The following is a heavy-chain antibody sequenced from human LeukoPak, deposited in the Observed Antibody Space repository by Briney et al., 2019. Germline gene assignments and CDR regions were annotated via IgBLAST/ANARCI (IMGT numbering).Heavy chain of an antibody. J-gene: IGHJ6*03. CDR3: ARDFSSSSTVYYYYYMDV. V-gene: IGHV4-39*07. D-gene: IGHD6-6*01. CDR2: ISYSGTT. Sequence: GSLRLSCAASGFTFSNYAMRWVRQAPGKGLEWIGSISYSGTTYYSPSLKSRVTISLDTSKNQFSLKLSSVTAADTAIYYCARDFSSSSTVYYYYYMDVWGKGTTVTVSS. CDR1: GFTFSNYA.